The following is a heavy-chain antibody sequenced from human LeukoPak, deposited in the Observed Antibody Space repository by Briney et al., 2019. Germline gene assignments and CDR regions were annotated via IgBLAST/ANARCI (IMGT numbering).Heavy chain of an antibody. Sequence: VASVKVSCKTSGGTFSSHVISWVRQAPGHGLEWMGGIIPIFGTANYAQKFQGRVTITADKFTNKVYMELSSLRSDDTAIYFCARVNGYCSSISCFIDYWGQGTLVTVSS. CDR2: IIPIFGTA. V-gene: IGHV1-69*06. D-gene: IGHD2-2*01. CDR3: ARVNGYCSSISCFIDY. J-gene: IGHJ4*02. CDR1: GGTFSSHV.